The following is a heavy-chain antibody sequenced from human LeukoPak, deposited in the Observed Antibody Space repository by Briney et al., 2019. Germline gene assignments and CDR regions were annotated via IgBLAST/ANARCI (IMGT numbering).Heavy chain of an antibody. CDR3: ARDTSTAMVSDTFDF. D-gene: IGHD5-18*01. CDR2: ISDMSNYK. V-gene: IGHV3-21*01. J-gene: IGHJ3*01. CDR1: GLTLSAYG. Sequence: GGSLRLSCAASGLTLSAYGMHWVRQAPGKGLEWVSSISDMSNYKYYADSVKGRFTISRDNAKNSLYLQMNSLIAEDTAVYYCARDTSTAMVSDTFDFWGQGTMVTVSS.